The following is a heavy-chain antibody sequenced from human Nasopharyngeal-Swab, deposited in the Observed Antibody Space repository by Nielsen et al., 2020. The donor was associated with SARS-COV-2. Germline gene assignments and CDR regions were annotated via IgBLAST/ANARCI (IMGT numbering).Heavy chain of an antibody. J-gene: IGHJ4*02. V-gene: IGHV3-30-3*01. CDR2: ISYDGSNK. CDR1: GFLFSRYD. CDR3: AREGSEGLAYCGGDCYSNFDY. Sequence: LSLTCAASGFLFSRYDMHWVRRAPGKGLEWVAVISYDGSNKYYADSVKGRFTISRDNSKNTLYLQMNSLRAEDTAVYYCAREGSEGLAYCGGDCYSNFDYWGQGTLVTVSS. D-gene: IGHD2-21*02.